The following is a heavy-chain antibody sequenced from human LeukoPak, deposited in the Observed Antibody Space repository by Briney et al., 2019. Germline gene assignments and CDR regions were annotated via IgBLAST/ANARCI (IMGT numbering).Heavy chain of an antibody. CDR3: ARVRYYYDSSGYFYYYGMDV. CDR1: GGSISSGDYY. D-gene: IGHD3-22*01. V-gene: IGHV4-30-4*01. J-gene: IGHJ6*02. CDR2: IYYSGST. Sequence: SQTLSLTCTVSGGSISSGDYYWSWIRQPPVKGLEWIGYIYYSGSTYYNPSLKSRVTISVDTSKNQFSLKLSSVTAADTAVYYCARVRYYYDSSGYFYYYGMDVWGQGTTVTVSS.